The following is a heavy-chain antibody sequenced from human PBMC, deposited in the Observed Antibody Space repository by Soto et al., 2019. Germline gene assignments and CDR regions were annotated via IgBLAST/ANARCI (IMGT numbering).Heavy chain of an antibody. CDR3: ASGRKVTVYAFEY. V-gene: IGHV4-59*01. D-gene: IGHD2-21*02. CDR2: IYYSXST. CDR1: RGTISSYY. Sequence: VARGTISSYYWSWIRQPPGKALEWIGYIYYSXSTNYNPSQKSRVTISVATSKNRFSLKLSSVTAADTAVYWCASGRKVTVYAFEYLVHGTLVTVSS. J-gene: IGHJ4*01.